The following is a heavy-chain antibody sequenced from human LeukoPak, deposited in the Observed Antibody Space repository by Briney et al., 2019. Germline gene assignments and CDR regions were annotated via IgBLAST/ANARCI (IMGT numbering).Heavy chain of an antibody. Sequence: GGSLRLSCAASGFSFEDYAMHWVRQVPGKGLEWVAGIDWNSGIIGYVDSVKGRFTISRDNTKNSLYLQMNSLRAEDTAMYYCVKPYYYSSGSLKWGQGTLVTVSS. CDR2: IDWNSGII. D-gene: IGHD3-10*01. CDR3: VKPYYYSSGSLK. CDR1: GFSFEDYA. J-gene: IGHJ4*02. V-gene: IGHV3-9*01.